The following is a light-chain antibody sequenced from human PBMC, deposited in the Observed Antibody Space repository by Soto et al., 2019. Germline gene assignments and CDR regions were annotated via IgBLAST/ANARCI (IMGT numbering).Light chain of an antibody. V-gene: IGLV2-23*02. CDR3: CSYASSSTFV. CDR2: EVT. CDR1: SSDVGGYNL. Sequence: QSALTQPASVSGSPGQSITISCTGTSSDVGGYNLVSWYQQHPGKAPKVLIYEVTKRPSGVSNRFSGSKSGNTAFLTISGLQAEDEADYYCCSYASSSTFVFGGGTKLTVL. J-gene: IGLJ2*01.